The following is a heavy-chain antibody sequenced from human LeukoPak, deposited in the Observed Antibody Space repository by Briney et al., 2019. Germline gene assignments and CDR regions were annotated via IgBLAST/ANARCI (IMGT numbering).Heavy chain of an antibody. CDR3: AREGRYSGSYWLFNWFDP. V-gene: IGHV1-18*01. D-gene: IGHD1-26*01. Sequence: ASVKVSCKASGYTFTSYGISWVRQAPGQGLEWMGWISAYNGNTNYAQKLQGRATMTTDTSTSTAYMELRSLRSDDTAVYYCAREGRYSGSYWLFNWFDPWGQGTLVTVSS. CDR2: ISAYNGNT. J-gene: IGHJ5*02. CDR1: GYTFTSYG.